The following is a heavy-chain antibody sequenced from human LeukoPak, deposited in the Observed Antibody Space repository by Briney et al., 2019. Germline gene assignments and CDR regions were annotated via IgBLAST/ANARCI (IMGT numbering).Heavy chain of an antibody. CDR2: IRSKANSYAT. CDR1: GLTFSGSA. CDR3: TRLRIVGAIYYFDY. J-gene: IGHJ4*02. Sequence: GGSLRLSCAASGLTFSGSAMHWVRQASGKGLEWVGRIRSKANSYATAYAASVKGSFTISRDDSKNTAYLQMNSLKTEDTAVYYCTRLRIVGAIYYFDYWGQGTLVTVSS. V-gene: IGHV3-73*01. D-gene: IGHD1-26*01.